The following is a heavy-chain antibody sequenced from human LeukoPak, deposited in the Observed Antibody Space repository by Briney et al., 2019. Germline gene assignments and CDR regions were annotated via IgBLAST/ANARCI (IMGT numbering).Heavy chain of an antibody. J-gene: IGHJ4*02. CDR2: ISWNSGSI. Sequence: AGGSLRLSCAASGFTFDDYAMHWVRQAPGKGLEWVSGISWNSGSIGYADSVKGRFTISRDNAKNSLYLQMNSLRAEDTAVYYCASGMVVTALFDYWGQGTLVTVSS. CDR3: ASGMVVTALFDY. D-gene: IGHD2-21*02. V-gene: IGHV3-9*01. CDR1: GFTFDDYA.